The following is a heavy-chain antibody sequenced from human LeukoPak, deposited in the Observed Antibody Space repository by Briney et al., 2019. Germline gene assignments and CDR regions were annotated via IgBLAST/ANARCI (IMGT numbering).Heavy chain of an antibody. CDR2: INSEGSGT. V-gene: IGHV3-74*01. D-gene: IGHD3-9*01. Sequence: AGGSLRLSCVASGFTLSNYWMHWVRQGPGKGLVSVPHINSEGSGTIYADSVKGRFTISRDIAKNTVYLEMNSLRAEDTAVYYCARGVLTYFDPWGQGTLVTVSS. CDR3: ARGVLTYFDP. CDR1: GFTLSNYW. J-gene: IGHJ5*02.